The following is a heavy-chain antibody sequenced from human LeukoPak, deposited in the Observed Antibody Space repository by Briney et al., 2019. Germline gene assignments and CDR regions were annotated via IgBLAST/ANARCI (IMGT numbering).Heavy chain of an antibody. CDR1: GGTFSSYA. J-gene: IGHJ4*02. CDR3: ARAPPYYDFWSIHY. D-gene: IGHD3-3*01. V-gene: IGHV1-69*13. Sequence: ASVKVSCKASGGTFSSYAISWVRQAPGQGLEWMGGIIPIFGTANYAQKFQGRVTITADESTSTAYMELSSLRSEDTAVYYCARAPPYYDFWSIHYWGQGTLVTVSS. CDR2: IIPIFGTA.